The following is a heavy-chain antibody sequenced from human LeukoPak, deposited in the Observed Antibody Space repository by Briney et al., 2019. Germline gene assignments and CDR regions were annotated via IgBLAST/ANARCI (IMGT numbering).Heavy chain of an antibody. CDR2: ISYDGSNK. CDR3: AKDLVRRGKKRSYYFDY. D-gene: IGHD4-23*01. Sequence: GGSLRLSCAASGFTFSSYGMHWVRQAPGKGLEWVAVISYDGSNKYYADSVKGRFTISRDNSKNTLYLQMNSLRAEDTAVYYCAKDLVRRGKKRSYYFDYWGQGTLVTVSS. V-gene: IGHV3-30*18. J-gene: IGHJ4*02. CDR1: GFTFSSYG.